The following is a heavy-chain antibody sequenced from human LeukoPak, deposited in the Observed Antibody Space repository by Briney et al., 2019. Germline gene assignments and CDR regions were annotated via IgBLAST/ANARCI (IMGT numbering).Heavy chain of an antibody. CDR2: VVPIFGTA. Sequence: SVKVSCKASGGTFSSYAISWVRQAPGQGLEWMGRVVPIFGTANYAQKFQGRVTVTTDESTSTAYMELSSLRSEDTAVYYCASDHYDYVWGSYRLTYFDYWGQGTLVTVSS. CDR1: GGTFSSYA. V-gene: IGHV1-69*05. J-gene: IGHJ4*02. D-gene: IGHD3-16*02. CDR3: ASDHYDYVWGSYRLTYFDY.